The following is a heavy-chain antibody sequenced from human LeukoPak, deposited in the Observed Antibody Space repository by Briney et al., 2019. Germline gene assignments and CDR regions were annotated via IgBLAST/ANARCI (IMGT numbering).Heavy chain of an antibody. V-gene: IGHV4-34*01. CDR3: ARGKRRAFDI. CDR2: INHSGST. Sequence: PSETLSLTCAVYGGSFSGYYWSWIRQPPGKGLEWIGEINHSGSTNYNPSLKSRVTISVDTSKNQFSLKLSSVTAADTAVYYCARGKRRAFDIWGQGTMVTVSS. J-gene: IGHJ3*02. CDR1: GGSFSGYY.